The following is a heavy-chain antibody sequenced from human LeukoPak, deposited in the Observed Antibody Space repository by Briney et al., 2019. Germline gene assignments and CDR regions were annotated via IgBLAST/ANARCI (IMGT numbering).Heavy chain of an antibody. CDR2: ISYSGST. CDR1: GDSISSYH. D-gene: IGHD3-10*01. CDR3: ARSIILVRGIIYFFYYYMDV. J-gene: IGHJ6*03. Sequence: SETLSLTCTVSGDSISSYHWTWIRQSPGKGLGWIGYISYSGSTNSNPSLKSRVTMSVDTSKNQFSLKLNSVTAADTAVYYCARSIILVRGIIYFFYYYMDVWGKGTTVTVSS. V-gene: IGHV4-59*01.